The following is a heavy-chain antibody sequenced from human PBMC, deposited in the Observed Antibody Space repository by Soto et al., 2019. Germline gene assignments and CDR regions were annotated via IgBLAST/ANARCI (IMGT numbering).Heavy chain of an antibody. J-gene: IGHJ5*02. CDR3: ARNCPSAARPNH. V-gene: IGHV3-11*01. D-gene: IGHD6-6*01. Sequence: QVQLVESGGVLVRPGGSLRLSCAASGFTFRDYAMRWSRQAPGKGLEWVSCISSSGTVTYYADSVKGRFTISRDNAQNSLYVEMNSLRVEDTAVYYCARNCPSAARPNHWGQGTLVHVSS. CDR2: ISSSGTVT. CDR1: GFTFRDYA.